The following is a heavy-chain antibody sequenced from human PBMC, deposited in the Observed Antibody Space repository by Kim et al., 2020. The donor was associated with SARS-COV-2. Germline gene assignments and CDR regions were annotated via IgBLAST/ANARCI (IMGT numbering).Heavy chain of an antibody. CDR3: ARSRYYGSGSYYTDYFDY. V-gene: IGHV3-11*06. D-gene: IGHD3-10*01. Sequence: KGRFTISRDNAKNSLYLQMNSLRAEDTAVYYCARSRYYGSGSYYTDYFDYWGQGTLVTVSS. J-gene: IGHJ4*02.